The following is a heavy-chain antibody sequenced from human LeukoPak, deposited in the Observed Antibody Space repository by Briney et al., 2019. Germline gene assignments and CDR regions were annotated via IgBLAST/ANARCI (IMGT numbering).Heavy chain of an antibody. CDR3: ARTYYYGSGSYRPPRGYFQH. J-gene: IGHJ1*01. V-gene: IGHV4-34*01. CDR2: INHSGST. D-gene: IGHD3-10*01. CDR1: GGSFSGYY. Sequence: SETLSLTCAVYGGSFSGYYRSWIRQPPGKGLEWIGEINHSGSTNYNPSLKSRVTISVDTSKNQFSLKLSSVTAADTAVYYCARTYYYGSGSYRPPRGYFQHWGQGTLVTVSS.